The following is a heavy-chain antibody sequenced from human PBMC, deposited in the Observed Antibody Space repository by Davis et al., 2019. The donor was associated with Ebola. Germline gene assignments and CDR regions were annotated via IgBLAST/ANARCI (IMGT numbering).Heavy chain of an antibody. CDR1: GGSISSGGYS. CDR3: AREQTTVTSNWFDP. Sequence: LRLSCTVSGGSISSGGYSWSWIRQPPGKGLEWIGYIYYSGSTYYNPSLKSRVTISVDTSKNQFSLKLSSVTAADTAVYYCAREQTTVTSNWFDPWGQGTLVTVSS. J-gene: IGHJ5*02. V-gene: IGHV4-30-4*07. D-gene: IGHD4-17*01. CDR2: IYYSGST.